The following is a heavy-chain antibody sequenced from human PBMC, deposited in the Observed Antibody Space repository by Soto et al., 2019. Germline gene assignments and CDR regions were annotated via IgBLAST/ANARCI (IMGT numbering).Heavy chain of an antibody. V-gene: IGHV4-39*01. CDR3: ARHSLALRKNNWFDP. CDR1: GDSSIRRDLY. Sequence: SVPLSVTCPVSGDSSIRRDLYCGRNRQPPGKGLEWIGSIFYLGSSYYNPSLKSRVTMSVDTSKNQFSLRLRSVTAADTALYFCARHSLALRKNNWFDPWGQGIMVTVSS. J-gene: IGHJ5*02. D-gene: IGHD3-3*02. CDR2: IFYLGSS.